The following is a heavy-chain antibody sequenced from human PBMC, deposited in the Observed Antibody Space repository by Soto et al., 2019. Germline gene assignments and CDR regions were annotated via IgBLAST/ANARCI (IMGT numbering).Heavy chain of an antibody. CDR2: IYPDDSDT. CDR3: RRLTNYYVPS. D-gene: IGHD3-10*02. V-gene: IGHV5-51*01. CDR1: GNSLTSHW. Sequence: GESLKSSCKGSGNSLTSHWIGWVRQMPGKGLEWMGIIYPDDSDTRYSPSFQGQVSISADKSITTAYLQWSSLKESDTAIYYCRRLTNYYVPSWCQRPLVTV. J-gene: IGHJ5*02.